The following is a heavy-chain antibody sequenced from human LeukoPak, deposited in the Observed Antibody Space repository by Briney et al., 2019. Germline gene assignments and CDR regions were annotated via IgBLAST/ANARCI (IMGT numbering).Heavy chain of an antibody. D-gene: IGHD5-12*01. CDR3: ARGASGYGNFDY. Sequence: PGGSLRRSCAASGFSFNTYWMHWVRQAPGKGLVWVSRIYSDGSSTYYADSVKGRFTCSRDNAKNTVYLQMNSLRAEDTAVYYCARGASGYGNFDYWGQGTLVTVSS. CDR2: IYSDGSST. V-gene: IGHV3-74*01. CDR1: GFSFNTYW. J-gene: IGHJ4*02.